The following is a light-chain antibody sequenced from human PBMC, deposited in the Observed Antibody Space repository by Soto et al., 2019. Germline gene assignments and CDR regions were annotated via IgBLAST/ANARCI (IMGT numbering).Light chain of an antibody. Sequence: DIQMTQSPSFVSASVGDRVTITCRASQDISIWLAWYQQKPGKAPKLLIYAASSLQTGVPSRFSGSGSGTDFTLSISSLQPEDFATYYCQQSNSFPVTFGQGTRLDMK. CDR2: AAS. V-gene: IGKV1-12*01. CDR1: QDISIW. CDR3: QQSNSFPVT. J-gene: IGKJ5*01.